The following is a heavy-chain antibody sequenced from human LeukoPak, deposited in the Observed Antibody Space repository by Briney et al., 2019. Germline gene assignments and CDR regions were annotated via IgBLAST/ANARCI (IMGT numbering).Heavy chain of an antibody. V-gene: IGHV1-18*01. CDR1: GYTFTSYG. CDR2: ISAYNGNT. Sequence: ASVKVSCKASGYTFTSYGISWVRQAPGQGLEWMGWISAYNGNTNYAQKLQGRVTMTTDTSTSTAYMELRSLRSDDTAVYYCARVRISRSRYNWNYVWFDPWGQGTLVTVSS. CDR3: ARVRISRSRYNWNYVWFDP. D-gene: IGHD1-7*01. J-gene: IGHJ5*02.